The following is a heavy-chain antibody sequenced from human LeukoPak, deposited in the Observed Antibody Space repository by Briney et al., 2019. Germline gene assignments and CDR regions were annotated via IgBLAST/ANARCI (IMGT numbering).Heavy chain of an antibody. CDR3: GRQDYDLNAMNDFDI. V-gene: IGHV5-51*01. CDR1: GYIFTNYW. J-gene: IGHJ3*02. Sequence: GESLKISCKSSGYIFTNYWIAWVRQMPGKGLEGMVIIYPGDSDTRCSPSFQRHATISVDTYISINYVQCSRMNAYNTAMYYCGRQDYDLNAMNDFDIWGQGTIVTVSS. D-gene: IGHD3-22*01. CDR2: IYPGDSDT.